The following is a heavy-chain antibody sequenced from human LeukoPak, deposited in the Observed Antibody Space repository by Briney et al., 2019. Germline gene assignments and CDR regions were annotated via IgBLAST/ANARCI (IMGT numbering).Heavy chain of an antibody. V-gene: IGHV4-59*08. Sequence: PSETLSLTCTVSGGSTSSYYWSWIRQPPGKGLEWIGYIYYSGSTNYNPSLKSRVTISVDTSKNQFSLKLSSVTAADTAVYYCARLPPHCSGGSCPFDYWGQGTLVTVSS. J-gene: IGHJ4*02. D-gene: IGHD2-15*01. CDR1: GGSTSSYY. CDR3: ARLPPHCSGGSCPFDY. CDR2: IYYSGST.